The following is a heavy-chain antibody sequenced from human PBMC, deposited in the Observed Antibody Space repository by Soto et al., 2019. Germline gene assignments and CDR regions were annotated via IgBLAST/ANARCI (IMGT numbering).Heavy chain of an antibody. CDR2: IYSGGSI. Sequence: PGGSLRLSCASCGFSVNSNHMTWVRQAPGKGLEWVSVIYSGGSIYYADSVKGRFTISRDNSKNMLYLQMNSLRAEDTAVYFCARGYCSGGSCYAAWFDPWGQGTLVTVSS. D-gene: IGHD2-15*01. V-gene: IGHV3-53*01. J-gene: IGHJ5*02. CDR1: GFSVNSNH. CDR3: ARGYCSGGSCYAAWFDP.